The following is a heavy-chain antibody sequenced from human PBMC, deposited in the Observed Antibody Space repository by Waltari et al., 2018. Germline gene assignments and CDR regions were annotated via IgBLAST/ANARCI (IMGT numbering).Heavy chain of an antibody. CDR1: GFPFSRYW. CDR2: INSDGSST. CDR3: ARVATKTYSSPVPGRPYYYGMDV. J-gene: IGHJ6*02. D-gene: IGHD6-13*01. V-gene: IGHV3-74*01. Sequence: EEQLVESGGGLVQPGESLRLSCAASGFPFSRYWMDWVRQAPGKGLVWVSRINSDGSSTIYAESVKGRFTISRDNAKNTLYVQMNRLRAEDTAVYYCARVATKTYSSPVPGRPYYYGMDVWGQGTTVTVSS.